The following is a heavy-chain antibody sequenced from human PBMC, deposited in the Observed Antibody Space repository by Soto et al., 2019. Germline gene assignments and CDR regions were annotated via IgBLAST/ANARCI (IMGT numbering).Heavy chain of an antibody. D-gene: IGHD3-10*01. V-gene: IGHV3-23*01. J-gene: IGHJ6*03. Sequence: GGSLRLSCAASGFTFSSYAMSWVRQAPGKGLEWVSAISGSGGSTYYADSVKGRFTISRDNSKNTLYLQMNSLRAEDTAVYYCVRFGDPAGYYYYYYMDVWGKGTTVTVS. CDR1: GFTFSSYA. CDR2: ISGSGGST. CDR3: VRFGDPAGYYYYYYMDV.